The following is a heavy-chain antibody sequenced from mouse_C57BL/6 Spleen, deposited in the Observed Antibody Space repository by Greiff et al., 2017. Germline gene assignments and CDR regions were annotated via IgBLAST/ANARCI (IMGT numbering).Heavy chain of an antibody. J-gene: IGHJ3*01. D-gene: IGHD2-13*01. Sequence: QLQLKQPGAELVMPGASVKLSCKASGYTFTSYWMHWVKHRPGQGLEWIGEIDPSDSYTNYNQKFKGKSTLTVDKSSSTAYMQRSSLTSEDSAVYYCARDRGGDYDYWGKGALVTVAA. CDR3: ARDRGGDYDY. CDR2: IDPSDSYT. V-gene: IGHV1-69*01. CDR1: GYTFTSYW.